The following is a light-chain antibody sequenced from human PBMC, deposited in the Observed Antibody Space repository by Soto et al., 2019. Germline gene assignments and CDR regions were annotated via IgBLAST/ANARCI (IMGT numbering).Light chain of an antibody. J-gene: IGLJ2*01. CDR3: SSATNTDTLVV. Sequence: QSVMTQPPSVSAAPGQKVTISCSGRSSNIGGNGVNWYQQLPGTAPKLLIYSNDQRPSGVPHRFSGSKSGSSASLAISGLQSEDEANYFCSSATNTDTLVVFGGGTKLTVL. CDR1: SSNIGGNG. V-gene: IGLV1-44*01. CDR2: SND.